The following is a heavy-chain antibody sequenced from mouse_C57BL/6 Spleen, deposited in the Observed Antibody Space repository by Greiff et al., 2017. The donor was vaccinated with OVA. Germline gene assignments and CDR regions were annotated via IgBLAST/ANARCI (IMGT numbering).Heavy chain of an antibody. CDR2: IDPENGDT. V-gene: IGHV14-4*01. CDR3: TCYSNYGY. D-gene: IGHD2-5*01. J-gene: IGHJ2*01. CDR1: GFNIKDDY. Sequence: VQLQQSGAELVRPGASVKLSCTASGFNIKDDYMHWVKQRPEQGLEWIGWIDPENGDTEYASKFQGKATITADTSSNTAYLQLSSLTSEDTAVYYCTCYSNYGYWGQGTTLTVSS.